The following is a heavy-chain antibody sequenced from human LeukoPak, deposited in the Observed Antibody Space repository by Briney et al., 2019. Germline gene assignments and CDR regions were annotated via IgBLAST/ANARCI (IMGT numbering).Heavy chain of an antibody. V-gene: IGHV1-58*01. CDR1: GFTFSNSA. CDR3: AVDVIYESD. D-gene: IGHD2/OR15-2a*01. J-gene: IGHJ4*02. Sequence: SVKVSCKASGFTFSNSAVQWVRQARGQRLQWIGWIVVGSGNTNYAQKFQERVTITRDMSTSTAYMELSSLRSEDTAVYYCAVDVIYESDWGQGTLVTVSS. CDR2: IVVGSGNT.